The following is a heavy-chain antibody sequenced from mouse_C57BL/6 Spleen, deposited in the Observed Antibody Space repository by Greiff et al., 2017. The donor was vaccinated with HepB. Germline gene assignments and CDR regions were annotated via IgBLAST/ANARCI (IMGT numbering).Heavy chain of an antibody. Sequence: EVQLQQSGPELVKPGASVKMSCKASGYTFTDYNMHWVKQSHGKSLERTGYINPNNVGTRYNQKFKGKATLTVNKSSSTAYLELRSLTSEDSAVYFCAREEDDGIANWGQGTLVTVAA. CDR2: INPNNVGT. V-gene: IGHV1-22*01. CDR1: GYTFTDYN. CDR3: AREEDDGIAN. J-gene: IGHJ3*01. D-gene: IGHD2-12*01.